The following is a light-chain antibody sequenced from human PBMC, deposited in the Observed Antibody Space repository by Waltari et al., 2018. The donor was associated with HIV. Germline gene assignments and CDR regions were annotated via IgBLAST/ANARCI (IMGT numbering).Light chain of an antibody. CDR3: ESADNSGTYWV. V-gene: IGLV3-25*03. CDR1: ALPNQY. CDR2: KDT. J-gene: IGLJ3*02. Sequence: SYELTQPPSVSVSPGQTAKITCSGDALPNQYAHWYHQKPGQAPLLVIYKDTQRPSGIPERFSGSHSGTTVTLTISGVQAEDEADYYCESADNSGTYWVFGGGTKLSVL.